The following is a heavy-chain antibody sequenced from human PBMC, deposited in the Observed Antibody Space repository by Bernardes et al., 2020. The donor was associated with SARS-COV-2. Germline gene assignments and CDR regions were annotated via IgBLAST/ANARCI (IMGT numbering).Heavy chain of an antibody. V-gene: IGHV1-18*01. J-gene: IGHJ4*02. CDR2: ISAYNGNT. CDR3: ARDHWLLPHS. CDR1: GYTFINSA. D-gene: IGHD3-10*01. Sequence: ASVKVSCKASGYTFINSAISWVRQAPGQGLQWMGYISAYNGNTHYAQKFQGRLTMTTDTSTSTAYMELRSLRSDDTAMYYCARDHWLLPHSWGQGTLVTVSS.